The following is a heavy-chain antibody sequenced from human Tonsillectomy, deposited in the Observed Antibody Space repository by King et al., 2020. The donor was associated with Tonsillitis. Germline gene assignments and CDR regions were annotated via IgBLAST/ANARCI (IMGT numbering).Heavy chain of an antibody. D-gene: IGHD6-13*01. CDR2: INAKSGGT. J-gene: IGHJ3*02. CDR1: GYTLTDYY. Sequence: QLVQSGAEVKKPGASVKVSCKASGYTLTDYYMHWVRQAPGQGLEWMGWINAKSGGTNYAQKFQGRVTMTRDTSISTAYMELSRVRSDDTAGYYCARDPSRGAATADDAFDIWGQGTMVTVS. V-gene: IGHV1-2*02. CDR3: ARDPSRGAATADDAFDI.